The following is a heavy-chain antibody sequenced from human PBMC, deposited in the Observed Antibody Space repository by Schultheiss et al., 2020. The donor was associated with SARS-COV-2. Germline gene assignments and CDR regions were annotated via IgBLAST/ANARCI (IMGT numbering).Heavy chain of an antibody. D-gene: IGHD3-10*01. Sequence: GGSLRLSCAASGFTFSSYSMNWVRQAPGKGLEWVAVISYDGSNKYYADSVKGRFTISRDNSKNTLYLQMNSLRAEDTAVYYCARDPMVRGVINAEYFQHWGQGTLVTVSS. CDR1: GFTFSSYS. V-gene: IGHV3-30*05. CDR3: ARDPMVRGVINAEYFQH. J-gene: IGHJ1*01. CDR2: ISYDGSNK.